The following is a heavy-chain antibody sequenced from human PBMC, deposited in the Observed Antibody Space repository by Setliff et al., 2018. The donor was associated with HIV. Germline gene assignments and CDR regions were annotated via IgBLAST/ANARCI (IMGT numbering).Heavy chain of an antibody. Sequence: SETLSLTCTVSGGSISSYYWSWIRQPPGKGLEWIGYLYYSGSTNYNPSLKSRATISVDTSKNQFSLKLSSVTAADTGVYYCARGRGTISGVVIIRHPFDYWGQGALVTVSS. J-gene: IGHJ4*02. CDR1: GGSISSYY. V-gene: IGHV4-59*12. CDR2: LYYSGST. CDR3: ARGRGTISGVVIIRHPFDY. D-gene: IGHD3-3*01.